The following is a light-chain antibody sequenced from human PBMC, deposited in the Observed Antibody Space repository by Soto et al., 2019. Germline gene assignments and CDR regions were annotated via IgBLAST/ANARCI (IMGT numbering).Light chain of an antibody. J-gene: IGLJ1*01. V-gene: IGLV2-14*01. CDR1: SSDVGNHDF. CDR2: EVT. CDR3: SSYTTSNTLFYV. Sequence: QSVLTQPASVSGSPGQSITLSCTGTSSDVGNHDFVSWYQQHPGKAPKLIIYEVTNRPSGISDRFSGSKSGNTASLTISGLQSEDEAAYYCSSYTTSNTLFYVFGTGTKLTVL.